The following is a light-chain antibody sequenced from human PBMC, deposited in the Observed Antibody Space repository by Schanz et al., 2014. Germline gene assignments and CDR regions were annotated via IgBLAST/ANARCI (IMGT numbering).Light chain of an antibody. V-gene: IGLV2-8*01. Sequence: QSALTQPPSASGSPGQSVTVSCTGTGSDVGGYNYVSWYQQHPGKVPKLMIYEVSKRPSGVSTRFSGSKSGNTASLTISGLQAEDEADYYCFSYAGSNNLAFGGGTKLTVL. CDR1: GSDVGGYNY. J-gene: IGLJ2*01. CDR3: FSYAGSNNLA. CDR2: EVS.